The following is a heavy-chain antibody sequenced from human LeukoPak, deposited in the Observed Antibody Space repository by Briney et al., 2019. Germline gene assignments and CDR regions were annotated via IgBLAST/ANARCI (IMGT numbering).Heavy chain of an antibody. J-gene: IGHJ4*02. CDR2: IYYSGST. V-gene: IGHV4-59*08. CDR3: ARHEFVTGDFDY. CDR1: SSSISGYY. Sequence: PSETLSLTCTVSSSSISGYYWSWIRQPPGKGLEWIGYIYYSGSTNYNSSLKSRVTISVDTSKNQFSLKLSSVTAADTAVYYCARHEFVTGDFDYWGQGTLVTVSS. D-gene: IGHD3-9*01.